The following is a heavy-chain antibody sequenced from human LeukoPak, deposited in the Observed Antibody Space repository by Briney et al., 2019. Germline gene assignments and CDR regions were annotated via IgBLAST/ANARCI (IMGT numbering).Heavy chain of an antibody. V-gene: IGHV4-61*02. J-gene: IGHJ4*02. CDR1: GGSISSGSHY. CDR2: IYTTGTI. CDR3: AGMSSYDVLTGYYRPYYFHY. D-gene: IGHD3-9*01. Sequence: SETLSLTCTVSGGSISSGSHYWSWIRQPAGKGLEWIGRIYTTGTIDYNPSLKSRVTISFDTSQYQFSLSLNSVTAADTAVYYCAGMSSYDVLTGYYRPYYFHYWGQGTLVTVSS.